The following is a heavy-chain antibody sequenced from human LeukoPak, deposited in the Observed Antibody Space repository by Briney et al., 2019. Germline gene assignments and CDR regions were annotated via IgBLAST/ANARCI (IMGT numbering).Heavy chain of an antibody. CDR3: ARGKGVVISRGFDP. CDR1: GESFSGYY. CDR2: INHSGST. Sequence: KPSESLSLTCAVYGESFSGYYWSWIRQPPGKGLEWIGEINHSGSTNYNPSLKSRVTISVDTSKNQFSLKLSSVTAADTAVYYCARGKGVVISRGFDPWGQGTLVTVSS. J-gene: IGHJ5*02. D-gene: IGHD3-3*01. V-gene: IGHV4-34*01.